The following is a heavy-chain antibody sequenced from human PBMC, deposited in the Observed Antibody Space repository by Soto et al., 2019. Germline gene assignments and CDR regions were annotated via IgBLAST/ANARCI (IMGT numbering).Heavy chain of an antibody. D-gene: IGHD3-3*01. CDR3: AKEIYYDFWSGYPGAYFDY. CDR1: GFTFSSYA. J-gene: IGHJ4*02. V-gene: IGHV3-23*01. CDR2: ISGSGGST. Sequence: GGSLRLSCAASGFTFSSYAMSWVRQAPGKGLEWVSAISGSGGSTYYADSVKGRFTISRDNSKNTLYLQMNSLRAEDTAVYYCAKEIYYDFWSGYPGAYFDYWGQGTLVTVSA.